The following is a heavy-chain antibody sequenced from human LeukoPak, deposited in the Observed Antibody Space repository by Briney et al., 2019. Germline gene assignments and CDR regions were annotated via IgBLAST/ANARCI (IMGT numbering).Heavy chain of an antibody. Sequence: GGSLRLSCAASGFTFSSYAMHWVRQAPGKGLEWVAVISYDGSNKYYADSVKGRFTISRDNSKNTLYLQMNSLRAEDTAVYYCASEPESYYYGSGSYFDPWGQGTLVTVSS. CDR2: ISYDGSNK. V-gene: IGHV3-30-3*01. J-gene: IGHJ5*02. CDR1: GFTFSSYA. D-gene: IGHD3-10*01. CDR3: ASEPESYYYGSGSYFDP.